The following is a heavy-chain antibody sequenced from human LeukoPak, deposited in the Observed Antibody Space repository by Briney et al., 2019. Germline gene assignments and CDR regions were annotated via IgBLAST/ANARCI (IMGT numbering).Heavy chain of an antibody. CDR2: MYYGATT. V-gene: IGHV4-39*07. J-gene: IGHJ6*03. D-gene: IGHD2-2*01. Sequence: PSETLSLTCTVSGDSISSSNYYWGWIRQPPGKGLEWIGTMYYGATTYYNPSLRSRITISVDTSKNQFSLKLSSVTAADTAVYYCAREPPGVVVVPTAYYYCYMDVWGKGTTVTVSS. CDR3: AREPPGVVVVPTAYYYCYMDV. CDR1: GDSISSSNYY.